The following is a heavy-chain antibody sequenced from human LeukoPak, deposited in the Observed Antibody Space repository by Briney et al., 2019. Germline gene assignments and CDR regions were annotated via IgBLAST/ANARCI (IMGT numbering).Heavy chain of an antibody. J-gene: IGHJ4*02. D-gene: IGHD6-19*01. V-gene: IGHV6-1*01. CDR2: TYYRSKWYN. CDR3: ARGFSSGWLDY. CDR1: GDSVSSKNAA. Sequence: SQTLSVTCAISGDSVSSKNAAWNWIRQSPSIGLEWLGRTYYRSKWYNDNAESVKGRISINPDTSKNQFSLQLNSVTPEDTAVYYCARGFSSGWLDYWGRGTLVTVSS.